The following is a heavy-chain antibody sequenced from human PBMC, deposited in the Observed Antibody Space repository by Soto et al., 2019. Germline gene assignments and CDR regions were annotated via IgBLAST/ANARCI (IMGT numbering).Heavy chain of an antibody. CDR3: ARGRGDLY. CDR2: INHSGST. Sequence: SETLSLTCAVYGGSFSGYYWSWIRQPPGKGLEWIGEINHSGSTNYNPSLKSRVTISVDTSKNQFSLKLSSVTAADTAVYYCARGRGDLYWGQGTLVTVSS. D-gene: IGHD3-10*01. J-gene: IGHJ4*02. CDR1: GGSFSGYY. V-gene: IGHV4-34*01.